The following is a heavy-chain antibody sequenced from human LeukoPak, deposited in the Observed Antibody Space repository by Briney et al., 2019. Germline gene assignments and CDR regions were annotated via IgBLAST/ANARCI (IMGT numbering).Heavy chain of an antibody. CDR1: GGSISSGSYY. D-gene: IGHD4-23*01. V-gene: IGHV4-61*02. CDR3: ARAPTIRGGNPSRVSGMDV. J-gene: IGHJ6*02. CDR2: IYTSGST. Sequence: PSQTLSLTCTVSGGSISSGSYYWSWIRQPAGKGLEWIGRIYTSGSTNYNPSLKSRVTISVDTSKNQFSLKLSSVTAADTAVYYCARAPTIRGGNPSRVSGMDVWGQGTTVTVSS.